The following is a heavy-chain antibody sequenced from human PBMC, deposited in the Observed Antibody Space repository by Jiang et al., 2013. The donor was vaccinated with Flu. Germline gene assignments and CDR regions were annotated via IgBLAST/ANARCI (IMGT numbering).Heavy chain of an antibody. Sequence: SGGTFSSYAISWVRQAPGQGLEWMGGIIPIFGTANYAQKFQGRVTITADESTSTAYMELSSLRSEDTAVYYCARDLTMATIPSGMDVWGQGTTVTVSS. CDR2: IIPIFGTA. CDR3: ARDLTMATIPSGMDV. J-gene: IGHJ6*02. D-gene: IGHD5-24*01. V-gene: IGHV1-69*01. CDR1: GGTFSSYA.